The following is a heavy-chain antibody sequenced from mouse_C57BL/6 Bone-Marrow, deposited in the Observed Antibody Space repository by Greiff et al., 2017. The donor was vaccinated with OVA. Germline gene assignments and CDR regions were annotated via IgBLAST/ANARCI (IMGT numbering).Heavy chain of an antibody. CDR3: AREILIYYFDY. D-gene: IGHD2-4*01. J-gene: IGHJ2*01. V-gene: IGHV3-1*01. Sequence: EVKLMESGPGMVKPSQSLSLTCTVTGYSITSGYDWHWIRHFPGNKLELLGYISYSGSTNYNPSLKSRISITHDTSKNHFFLKLNAVTTEDTATYYCAREILIYYFDYWGQGTTLTVSS. CDR2: ISYSGST. CDR1: GYSITSGYD.